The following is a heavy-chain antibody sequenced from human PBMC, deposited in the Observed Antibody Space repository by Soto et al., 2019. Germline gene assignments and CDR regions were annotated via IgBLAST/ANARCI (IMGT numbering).Heavy chain of an antibody. CDR2: IYSGGST. CDR1: GFTVSSNY. D-gene: IGHD6-19*01. V-gene: IGHV3-53*04. J-gene: IGHJ3*02. Sequence: GGSLRLSCASSGFTVSSNYMSWVRQAPGKGLEWVSVIYSGGSTYYADSVKGRFTISRHNSKNTLYLQMNSLRAEDTAVYYCALHSGWPWDAFGIWGQGTMVTVSS. CDR3: ALHSGWPWDAFGI.